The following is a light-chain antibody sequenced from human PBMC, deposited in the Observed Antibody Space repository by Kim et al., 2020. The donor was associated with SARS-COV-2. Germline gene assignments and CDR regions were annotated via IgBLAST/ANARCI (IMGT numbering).Light chain of an antibody. CDR2: EDN. J-gene: IGLJ2*01. CDR3: QSYDSSNHVV. Sequence: KTVTISCTGSSGSIASKYVQWYQQRPGSAPTTVIYEDNQRPSGVPDRFSGSIDSSSNSASLTISGLKTEDEADYYCQSYDSSNHVVFGGGTQLTVL. CDR1: SGSIASKY. V-gene: IGLV6-57*02.